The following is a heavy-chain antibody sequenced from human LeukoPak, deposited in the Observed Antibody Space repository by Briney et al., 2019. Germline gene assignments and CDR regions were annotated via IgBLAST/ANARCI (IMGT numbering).Heavy chain of an antibody. CDR1: GFSYITYG. D-gene: IGHD1-26*01. J-gene: IGHJ4*02. CDR3: AKSSGSYFKDYFDY. V-gene: IGHV3-23*01. Sequence: GGSLRLSCAASGFSYITYGMSWVRQAPGKGLEWVSDISGNGVTTDYADSVKGRFTISRDNSKNTLYLQMNSLRAEDTAVYYCAKSSGSYFKDYFDYWGQGTLVTVSS. CDR2: ISGNGVTT.